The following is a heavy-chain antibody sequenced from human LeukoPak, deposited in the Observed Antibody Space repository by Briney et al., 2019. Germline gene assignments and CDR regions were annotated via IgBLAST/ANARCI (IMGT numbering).Heavy chain of an antibody. CDR1: GFTFTNSA. V-gene: IGHV1-58*02. CDR2: IVVGSGNT. J-gene: IGHJ4*02. Sequence: GASVKVSCKASGFTFTNSAIQWVRQVRAQRLEYIGWIVVGSGNTDYAQQFQERLTITRDMSTSTAYLELRSLRFEDTAVYYCATNVGWGQGTLGTVS. CDR3: ATNVG.